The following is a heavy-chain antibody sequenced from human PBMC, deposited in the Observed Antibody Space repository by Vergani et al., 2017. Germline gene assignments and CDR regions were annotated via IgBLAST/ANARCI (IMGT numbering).Heavy chain of an antibody. D-gene: IGHD2-2*01. CDR3: ARDRQTYQLPHGGMGFDP. CDR1: GYTFTSYG. Sequence: QVQLVQSGAEVKKPGASVKVSCKASGYTFTSYGISGVRQPPGQGLEWMGWISAYNGNTNYAQKLQGRVTMTTDTSTSTAYMELRSLRSDDTAVYYCARDRQTYQLPHGGMGFDPWGQGTLVTVSS. V-gene: IGHV1-18*01. J-gene: IGHJ5*02. CDR2: ISAYNGNT.